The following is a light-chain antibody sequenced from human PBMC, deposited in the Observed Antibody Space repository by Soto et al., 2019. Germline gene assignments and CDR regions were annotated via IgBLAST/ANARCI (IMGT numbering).Light chain of an antibody. CDR2: KAS. CDR3: QQYHSFLYT. J-gene: IGKJ2*01. V-gene: IGKV1-5*03. Sequence: DIQMTQSPSTLSASVGDRVTITCRASQSLSSWLAWYQQKPGKAPQLLIYKASILESGVPSRFSGSGSGTEFTLTISSLQPDDFATYYCQQYHSFLYTFGQGTKLEIK. CDR1: QSLSSW.